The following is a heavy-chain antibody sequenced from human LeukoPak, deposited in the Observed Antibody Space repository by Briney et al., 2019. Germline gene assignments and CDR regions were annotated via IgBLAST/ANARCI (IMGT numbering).Heavy chain of an antibody. CDR1: GFIFNNYW. V-gene: IGHV3-7*03. CDR2: IKEDGSEK. J-gene: IGHJ4*02. CDR3: AKGPDCSSTSCYDGAFWYFDY. Sequence: GGSLRLSCAASGFIFNNYWMSWVRQAPGKGLEWVANIKEDGSEKKYVDSVKGRFTISRDNAKNSLYLQMNSLRVEDMAVYYCAKGPDCSSTSCYDGAFWYFDYWGQGTLVTVSS. D-gene: IGHD2-2*01.